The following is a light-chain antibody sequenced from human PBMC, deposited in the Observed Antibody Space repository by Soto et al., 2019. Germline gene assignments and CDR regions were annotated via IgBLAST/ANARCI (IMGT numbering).Light chain of an antibody. CDR3: QKYSSVPV. V-gene: IGKV1-27*01. CDR2: AAS. J-gene: IGKJ3*01. CDR1: QGIRNY. Sequence: DIQMTQSPTSLSASVGDRVTITCRASQGIRNYVAWYQQIPGKAPKLLIYAASTLQSGVPSRFSGIGSGTDFTLTINGRHPEDVATYSCQKYSSVPVFGPGTKVEIK.